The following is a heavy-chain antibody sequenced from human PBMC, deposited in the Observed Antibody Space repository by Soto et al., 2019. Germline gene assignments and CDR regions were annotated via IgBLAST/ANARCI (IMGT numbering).Heavy chain of an antibody. CDR1: GGSISSSSYY. D-gene: IGHD2-15*01. CDR3: ARLGPYRGYCSGGSCYIYYFDY. V-gene: IGHV4-39*01. J-gene: IGHJ4*02. Sequence: PSETLSLTCTVSGGSISSSSYYWGWIRQPPGKGLEWIGIIYFSGSTYYNPSLKSRVTISVDTSKNQFSLKLSSVTAADTAVYYCARLGPYRGYCSGGSCYIYYFDYWGQGTLVTVSS. CDR2: IYFSGST.